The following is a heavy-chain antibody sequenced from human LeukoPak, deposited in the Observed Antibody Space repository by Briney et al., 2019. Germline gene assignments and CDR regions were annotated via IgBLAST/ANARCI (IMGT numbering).Heavy chain of an antibody. CDR1: GFTFSSHS. CDR3: ARHWSPYVSGLTNNWFDP. CDR2: ISSSSSTI. Sequence: GGSLRLSCAASGFTFSSHSMNWVRQAPGKGLEWVSYISSSSSTIYYADSVKGRFTISRDNAKNSLYLQLNSLRAEDTAVYYCARHWSPYVSGLTNNWFDPWGQGALVTVSS. J-gene: IGHJ5*02. D-gene: IGHD3-3*01. V-gene: IGHV3-48*01.